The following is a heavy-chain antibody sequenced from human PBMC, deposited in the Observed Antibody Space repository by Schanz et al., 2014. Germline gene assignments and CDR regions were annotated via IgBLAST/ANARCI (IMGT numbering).Heavy chain of an antibody. CDR3: VRDERISSGVWFDP. V-gene: IGHV3-74*01. D-gene: IGHD6-19*01. J-gene: IGHJ5*02. CDR2: IDGEGGDT. CDR1: GFTFRNNW. Sequence: EVQLVESGGGLVQPGGSLRLSCAASGFTFRNNWMHWFRQGPGKGLSWVSRIDGEGGDTRYADSVKGRFTVFRDNARNMVFLQMNSLRVDDTGVYYCVRDERISSGVWFDPWGQGTLVTVSS.